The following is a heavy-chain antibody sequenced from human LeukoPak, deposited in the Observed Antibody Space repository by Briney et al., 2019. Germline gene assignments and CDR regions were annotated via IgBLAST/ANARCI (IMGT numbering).Heavy chain of an antibody. Sequence: PSETLSLTCAVSGGSISSSSYYWGWIRQPPGKGLESIGSVYDSGSTNYNPALKSRVTISVETSKNQFSLKLSSVTAADTAVYYCARESPVVVAAPARFDYWGQGTLVTVSS. V-gene: IGHV4-39*07. J-gene: IGHJ4*02. CDR2: VYDSGST. D-gene: IGHD2-15*01. CDR1: GGSISSSSYY. CDR3: ARESPVVVAAPARFDY.